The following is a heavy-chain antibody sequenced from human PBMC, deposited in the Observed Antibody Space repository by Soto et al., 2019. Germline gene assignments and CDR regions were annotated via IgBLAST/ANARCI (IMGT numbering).Heavy chain of an antibody. CDR3: ARARVTMVRGVIIRIYYFDY. CDR2: ISHSGST. Sequence: SETLSLTCVVYGGSFSGYYWSWIRQPPGKGLEWIGEISHSGSTNYNPSLKSRVTISVDTSKNQFSLKLSSVTAADTAVYYCARARVTMVRGVIIRIYYFDYWGQGTLVTVSS. V-gene: IGHV4-34*01. CDR1: GGSFSGYY. D-gene: IGHD3-10*01. J-gene: IGHJ4*02.